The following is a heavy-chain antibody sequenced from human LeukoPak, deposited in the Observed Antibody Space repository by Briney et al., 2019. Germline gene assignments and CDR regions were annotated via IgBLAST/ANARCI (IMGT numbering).Heavy chain of an antibody. J-gene: IGHJ3*02. CDR1: GYSFTTYW. CDR2: IYPGDSDT. CDR3: ARRGHSGSFLDAFDI. D-gene: IGHD1-26*01. V-gene: IGHV5-51*01. Sequence: GESLKISCKGSGYSFTTYWIGWVRQMPGKGLEWTGIIYPGDSDTTYSPSFQGQVTISADKSINTAYLQWSSLKASDTAMYYCARRGHSGSFLDAFDIWGQGTMVTVSS.